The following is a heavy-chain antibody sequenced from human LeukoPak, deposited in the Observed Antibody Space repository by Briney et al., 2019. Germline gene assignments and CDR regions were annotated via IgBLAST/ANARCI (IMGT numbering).Heavy chain of an antibody. V-gene: IGHV7-4-1*02. J-gene: IGHJ4*02. CDR3: ARGYTKDMTSVTHFDY. CDR1: GYTFTSYG. CDR2: INTNTGNP. Sequence: GASVKVSCKASGYTFTSYGMNWVRQAPGQGLEWMGWINTNTGNPTYAQGFTGRFVFSLDTSVSTAYLQISSLKAEDTAVYYCARGYTKDMTSVTHFDYWGQGTLVTVSS. D-gene: IGHD4-17*01.